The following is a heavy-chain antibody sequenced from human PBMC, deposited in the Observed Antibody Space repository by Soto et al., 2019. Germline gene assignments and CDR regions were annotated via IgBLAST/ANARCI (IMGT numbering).Heavy chain of an antibody. Sequence: QVQLVESGGGVVQPGRSLRISCAASGFTFSSYGMHWVRQAPGKGLEWVAVIWYDGSNKYYADSVKGRFTISRDNSKNTLYLQMNSLRAEDTAVYYCARDGDSSGLDPWGQGTLVTVSS. V-gene: IGHV3-33*01. CDR1: GFTFSSYG. J-gene: IGHJ5*02. D-gene: IGHD6-19*01. CDR2: IWYDGSNK. CDR3: ARDGDSSGLDP.